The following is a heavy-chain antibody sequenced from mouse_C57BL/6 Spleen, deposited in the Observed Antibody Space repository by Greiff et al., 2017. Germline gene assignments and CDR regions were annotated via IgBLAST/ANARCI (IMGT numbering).Heavy chain of an antibody. CDR1: GFTFSNYW. Sequence: DVTLVESGGGLVQPGGSMKLSCVASGFTFSNYWMNWVRQSPETGLEWVAQIRLKSDNYATHYAESVKGRFTISRDDSKSSVYLQMNNLRAEDTGIYYCTGYWDWYFDVWGTGTTVTVSS. CDR3: TGYWDWYFDV. D-gene: IGHD4-1*01. CDR2: IRLKSDNYAT. J-gene: IGHJ1*03. V-gene: IGHV6-3*01.